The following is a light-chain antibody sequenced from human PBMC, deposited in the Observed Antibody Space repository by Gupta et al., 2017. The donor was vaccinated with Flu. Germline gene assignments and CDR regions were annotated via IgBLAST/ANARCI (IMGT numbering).Light chain of an antibody. CDR1: SSDVGGYNY. J-gene: IGLJ2*01. CDR2: EVS. V-gene: IGLV2-8*01. CDR3: SSYAGSTL. Sequence: QSALTQPPSASGSPGQSVTISCTGTSSDVGGYNYVSWYQQHPGKAPKLIIYEVSKRPSGVPECLSCSKYGKTAHPTVSGLQAEEEAYYYCSSYAGSTLFGGGTKLTVL.